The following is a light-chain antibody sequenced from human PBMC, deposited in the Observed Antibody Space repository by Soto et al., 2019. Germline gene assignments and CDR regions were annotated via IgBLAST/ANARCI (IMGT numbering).Light chain of an antibody. CDR2: GAS. CDR1: QIVSSSY. Sequence: EIVLTQSPGTLSLSPGERATLSCMASQIVSSSYLAWYQQKPGQAPRLLIYGASIRATDFPARFSGSGSGTEFTLTISSLQSEDFAVYYCQQYNNWPPRTFGQGTKVDIK. CDR3: QQYNNWPPRT. J-gene: IGKJ1*01. V-gene: IGKV3-15*01.